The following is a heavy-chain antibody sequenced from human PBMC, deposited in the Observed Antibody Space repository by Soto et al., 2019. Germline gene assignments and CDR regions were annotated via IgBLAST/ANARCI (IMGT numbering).Heavy chain of an antibody. CDR3: ARGGGVYYFDY. CDR1: GGSISRYY. V-gene: IGHV4-59*01. J-gene: IGHJ4*02. CDR2: IYYSGIT. Sequence: SETLSLTCTVSGGSISRYYWSWIRQPPGKGLERIRYIYYSGITDYNPSLKSRVTISVDTSKSQFSLKLSSVTAADTAVYYCARGGGVYYFDYWGQGTLVTVSS. D-gene: IGHD2-8*02.